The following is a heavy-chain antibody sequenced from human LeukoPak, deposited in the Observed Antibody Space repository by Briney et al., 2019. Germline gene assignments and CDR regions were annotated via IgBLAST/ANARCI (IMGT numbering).Heavy chain of an antibody. CDR2: IKQDGSEK. CDR3: ARDVRGQVNALAP. J-gene: IGHJ5*02. V-gene: IGHV3-7*05. Sequence: GGSLRLSCAASGFTFSNYWMSWVRQAPGKGLEWVANIKQDGSEKYYVDSVKGRFTISRDNAKNSLYLQMNSLRAEDTAVYYCARDVRGQVNALAPWGQGTLVTVSS. CDR1: GFTFSNYW. D-gene: IGHD3-10*02.